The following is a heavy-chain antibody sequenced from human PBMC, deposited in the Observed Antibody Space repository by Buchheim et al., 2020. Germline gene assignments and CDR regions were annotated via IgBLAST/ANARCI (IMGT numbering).Heavy chain of an antibody. D-gene: IGHD4-23*01. CDR1: GFTFSSYG. CDR3: ARDSLGTLPYGDNIRNSPFDY. J-gene: IGHJ4*02. CDR2: ISYVGSKK. Sequence: QVHLVESGGGVVQPERSLRLSCEASGFTFSSYGMNWVRQAPGKGLEWMAVISYVGSKKYYADSVKGRFTISRDNSRNTLYLEMNSLRAEDTAVYYCARDSLGTLPYGDNIRNSPFDYWGQGTL. V-gene: IGHV3-30*03.